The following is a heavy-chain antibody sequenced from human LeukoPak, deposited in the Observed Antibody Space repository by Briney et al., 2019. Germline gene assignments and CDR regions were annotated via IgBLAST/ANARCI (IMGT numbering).Heavy chain of an antibody. CDR3: ARSFVLGFDY. CDR1: GFTFSAYS. J-gene: IGHJ4*02. Sequence: PGGSLRLSCAASGFTFSAYSMNWVRQAPGKGLEWISYISNSGSTIYYADSVKGRFTISRDNAQNSLYLRMNSLRAEDTAVYYCARSFVLGFDYWGQGTLVTVSS. V-gene: IGHV3-48*01. CDR2: ISNSGSTI.